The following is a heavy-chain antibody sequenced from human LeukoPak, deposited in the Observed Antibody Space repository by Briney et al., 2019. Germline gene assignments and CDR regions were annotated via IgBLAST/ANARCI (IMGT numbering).Heavy chain of an antibody. J-gene: IGHJ4*02. CDR3: ARTIYYYDSSGYFY. CDR2: ISPSSSNI. Sequence: GGSQRLFCALSGHTFSLYRMNWARHATGKGLEWVSYISPSSSNILYADSVKGRLPLYRHNAEHSLSLQMNSLRPQHTAMYHCARTIYYYDSSGYFYWGQGTLVTVSA. D-gene: IGHD3-22*01. CDR1: GHTFSLYR. V-gene: IGHV3-48*01.